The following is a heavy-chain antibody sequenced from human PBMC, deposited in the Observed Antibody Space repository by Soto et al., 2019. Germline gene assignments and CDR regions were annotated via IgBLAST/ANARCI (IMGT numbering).Heavy chain of an antibody. CDR2: IYWDDDK. CDR1: GFSLTTSGVG. J-gene: IGHJ4*02. V-gene: IGHV2-5*02. CDR3: AHRVLRTVFGLVTTTAIYFDF. D-gene: IGHD3-3*01. Sequence: QITLNEAGPTQVKPRQTLTLTCTFSGFSLTTSGVGVGWIRQSPGKAPEWLALIYWDDDKRYSPSLKSRLTTSKDTSKNQVFLTMADLDSADTASYYCAHRVLRTVFGLVTTTAIYFDFWGQGTPVAVSS.